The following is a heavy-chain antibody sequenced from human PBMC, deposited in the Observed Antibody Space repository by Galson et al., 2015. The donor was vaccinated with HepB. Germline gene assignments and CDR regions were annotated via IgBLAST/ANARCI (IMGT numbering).Heavy chain of an antibody. D-gene: IGHD3-10*01. CDR3: ARDPPRGAPFDY. Sequence: SLRLSCAASGFSXXXYNMIXXXQAXXXGLXXXXSISXXXSYIYYADSVSGRFTISRDNAKKLLYLQMNSLRVEDTATYYCARDPPRGAPFDYWGQGTLVTVSS. CDR1: GFSXXXYN. J-gene: IGHJ4*02. V-gene: IGHV3-21*01. CDR2: ISXXXSYI.